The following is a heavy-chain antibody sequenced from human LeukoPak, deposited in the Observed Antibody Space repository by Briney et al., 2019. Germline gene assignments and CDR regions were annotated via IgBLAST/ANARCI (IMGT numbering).Heavy chain of an antibody. Sequence: SLTFSCSASGVTCNSYAMSWIRQPPARGLEWVAGTNGRGGSSYYADSVKGRFTISRDNSKNTLYLQMNSLRAEDTAVYYCAKDLLRAPRFGETLLHYYMDVWGKGTTVTISS. CDR3: AKDLLRAPRFGETLLHYYMDV. CDR1: GVTCNSYA. D-gene: IGHD3-10*02. CDR2: TNGRGGSS. J-gene: IGHJ6*03. V-gene: IGHV3-23*01.